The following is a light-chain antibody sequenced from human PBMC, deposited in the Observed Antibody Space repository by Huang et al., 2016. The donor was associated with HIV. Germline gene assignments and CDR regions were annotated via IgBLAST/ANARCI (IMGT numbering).Light chain of an antibody. CDR1: QDITNF. CDR2: AAA. CDR3: QQYYSYRT. V-gene: IGKV1-8*01. Sequence: AIRMTQSPSSLSASTGDRVNITCRASQDITNFLAWYKQKPGKAPNLVLYAAAILETGVPSRCSGSGSGTEFKLSISWRQSEYFATYYCQQYYSYRTFGQGTQVEIK. J-gene: IGKJ1*01.